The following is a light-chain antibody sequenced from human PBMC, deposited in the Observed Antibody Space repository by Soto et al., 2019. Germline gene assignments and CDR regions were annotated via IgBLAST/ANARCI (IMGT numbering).Light chain of an antibody. CDR2: DAS. J-gene: IGKJ1*01. Sequence: EIVLTQSPATLSLSPGARAALSCGDSQSVSSNYLAWYQQKPGLAPRLLIYDASRRATGIPDRFSGSGSGTDFILSISRLEPEDFAVYYCQQYGSSPWTFGQGTKVDIK. CDR1: QSVSSNY. CDR3: QQYGSSPWT. V-gene: IGKV3D-20*01.